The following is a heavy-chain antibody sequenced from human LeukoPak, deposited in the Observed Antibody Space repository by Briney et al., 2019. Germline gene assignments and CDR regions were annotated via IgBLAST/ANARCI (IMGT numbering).Heavy chain of an antibody. V-gene: IGHV3-23*01. Sequence: GGSLRLSCAASGFTFSGYAMSWVRQAPGKGLEWVSTISDNGGRTYYADSVKGRFTISRDNSKNTLYLQMNSLRAEDTAVYYCAKDLYDDSSESDAFDIWGQGTMVTVSS. CDR3: AKDLYDDSSESDAFDI. J-gene: IGHJ3*02. CDR2: ISDNGGRT. CDR1: GFTFSGYA. D-gene: IGHD3-22*01.